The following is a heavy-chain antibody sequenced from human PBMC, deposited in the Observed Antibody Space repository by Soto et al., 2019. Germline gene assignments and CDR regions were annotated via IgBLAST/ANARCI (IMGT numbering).Heavy chain of an antibody. CDR1: GFTFSSYA. Sequence: EVQLLESGGGLVQPGGSLRLSCAASGFTFSSYAMSWVRQAPGKGLEWVSAISGSGGSTYYADSVKGRFTISRDNSKNTLYLQMNSLRAEDTAVYYCAKEEVGRSGWYPFNNAFDIWGQGTMVTVSS. CDR2: ISGSGGST. CDR3: AKEEVGRSGWYPFNNAFDI. J-gene: IGHJ3*02. D-gene: IGHD6-19*01. V-gene: IGHV3-23*01.